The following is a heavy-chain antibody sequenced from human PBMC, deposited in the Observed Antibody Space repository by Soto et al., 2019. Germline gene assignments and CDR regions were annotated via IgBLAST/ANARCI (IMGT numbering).Heavy chain of an antibody. CDR1: GFTVNSSY. CDR3: ARQFPTDNYGNRLDP. D-gene: IGHD4-17*01. J-gene: IGHJ5*02. CDR2: ISSGGTT. Sequence: PGGSLRLSCAASGFTVNSSYMTWIRQAPGKGLQWVADISSGGTTKYADSVRGRFSISRDMSKNTRYLQMNSLRVEDTAIYSCARQFPTDNYGNRLDPWGQGTLVTVSS. V-gene: IGHV3-53*01.